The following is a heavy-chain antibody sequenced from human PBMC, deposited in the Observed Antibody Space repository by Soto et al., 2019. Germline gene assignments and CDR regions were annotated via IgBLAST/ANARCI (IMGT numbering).Heavy chain of an antibody. J-gene: IGHJ4*01. CDR3: ARQPVGGVWLNDY. V-gene: IGHV3-30-3*01. D-gene: IGHD6-6*01. Sequence: QVQLEESGGGVVQPGRSLRLSCVASGFTFRNYPVHWVRQAPGTGLEWVAVTSSAGNLKYYADSVKGRFTISRDNSKHTLNLQMSRRRIDDTAVYYCARQPVGGVWLNDYWGHGTLVTVSS. CDR1: GFTFRNYP. CDR2: TSSAGNLK.